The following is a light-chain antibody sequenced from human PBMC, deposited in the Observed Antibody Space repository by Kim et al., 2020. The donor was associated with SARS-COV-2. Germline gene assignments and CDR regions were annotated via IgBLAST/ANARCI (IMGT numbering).Light chain of an antibody. CDR1: KLGDKY. J-gene: IGLJ2*01. CDR2: QDI. V-gene: IGLV3-1*01. CDR3: QAWDSSTVV. Sequence: SVAPGQTASITCSGEKLGDKYACWYQQKPGQSPVLVIYQDIKRPSGIPERFSGSNSDNTATLTISGTQAMDEADYYCQAWDSSTVVFGGGTQLTVL.